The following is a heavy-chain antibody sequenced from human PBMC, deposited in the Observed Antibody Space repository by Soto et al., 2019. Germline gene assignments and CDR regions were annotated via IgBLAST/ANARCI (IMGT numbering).Heavy chain of an antibody. CDR1: GFSLSTSEVG. CDR2: IYWDDDK. Sequence: QITLKESGPTLVKPTQTLTLTCTFSGFSLSTSEVGVGWIRQPPGKALEWLALIYWDDDKRYSPSLNSRLTITKDTSKNPVVLAMTNMDPVDTATYYCAHRRPWSSIWNSGWFDPWGQGTLVTVSS. CDR3: AHRRPWSSIWNSGWFDP. V-gene: IGHV2-5*02. J-gene: IGHJ5*02. D-gene: IGHD3-10*01.